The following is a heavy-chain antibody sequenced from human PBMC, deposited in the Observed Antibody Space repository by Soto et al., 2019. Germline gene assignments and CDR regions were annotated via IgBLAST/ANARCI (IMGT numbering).Heavy chain of an antibody. Sequence: QVQLVQSGAEVKKPGSSVKVSCKASGGTFSSYAISWVRQAPGQGLEWMRGIIPIFGTANYAQKFQGRVTITADKSTSTAYMELSSLRSEDTAVYYCARVQLNQWLVPLEFRPTEFDSWGQGTLVTVSS. J-gene: IGHJ4*02. CDR2: IIPIFGTA. V-gene: IGHV1-69*06. CDR3: ARVQLNQWLVPLEFRPTEFDS. CDR1: GGTFSSYA. D-gene: IGHD6-19*01.